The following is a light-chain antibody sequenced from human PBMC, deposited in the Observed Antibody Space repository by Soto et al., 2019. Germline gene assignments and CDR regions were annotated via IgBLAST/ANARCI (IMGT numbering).Light chain of an antibody. CDR1: QSVSSN. CDR2: GAS. V-gene: IGKV3-15*01. CDR3: QQYNYWPMYT. J-gene: IGKJ2*01. Sequence: EIVMTQSPATLSVSPGERATLSCRASQSVSSNLAWYQQKPVQAPRLLIYGASTRATGIPARFSGSGSGTEFTLTINSLQSEDFAVYYCQQYNYWPMYTFGQGTKLEIK.